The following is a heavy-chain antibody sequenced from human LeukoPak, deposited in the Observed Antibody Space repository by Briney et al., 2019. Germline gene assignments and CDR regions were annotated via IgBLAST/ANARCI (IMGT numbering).Heavy chain of an antibody. J-gene: IGHJ6*02. V-gene: IGHV1-69*13. CDR2: IIPIFGTA. CDR3: ARGPSEYCSGGSCYGMDV. Sequence: GASVKVSCKASGGTFISYAISWVRQAPGQGLEWMGGIIPIFGTANYAQKFQGRVTITADESTSTAYMELSSLRSEDTAVYYCARGPSEYCSGGSCYGMDVWGQGTTVTVSS. CDR1: GGTFISYA. D-gene: IGHD2-15*01.